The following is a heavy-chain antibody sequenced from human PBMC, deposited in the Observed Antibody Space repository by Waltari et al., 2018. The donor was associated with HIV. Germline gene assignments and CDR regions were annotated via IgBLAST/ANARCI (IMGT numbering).Heavy chain of an antibody. J-gene: IGHJ5*01. Sequence: QLLLQESGPGLVRPSETLSLTCTVTGPSISSRRYYWGWVRQPPGKGLEWIVSTRYRGSTDNNPSLKSRVAISVDTSRNQFSLNLTSVTAADTALYYCARHDGTSYYFGSDMNPRPFSFWFASWGQGILVTVSS. V-gene: IGHV4-39*01. CDR3: ARHDGTSYYFGSDMNPRPFSFWFAS. CDR2: TRYRGST. CDR1: GPSISSRRYY. D-gene: IGHD3-10*01.